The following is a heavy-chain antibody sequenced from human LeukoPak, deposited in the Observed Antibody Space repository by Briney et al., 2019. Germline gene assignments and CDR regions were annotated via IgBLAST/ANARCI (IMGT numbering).Heavy chain of an antibody. CDR3: TTTDHFVY. CDR1: GFTLRNYW. CDR2: GEGDGSTS. V-gene: IGHV3-74*03. Sequence: PGGSLRLCCAASGFTLRNYWMHWVRQAPGKGLVWVSLGEGDGSTSTYADSVKGRFTISRDTAKNTHYLQMNSLRADDTAVYYCTTTDHFVYWGQGTLVTVSS. J-gene: IGHJ4*02.